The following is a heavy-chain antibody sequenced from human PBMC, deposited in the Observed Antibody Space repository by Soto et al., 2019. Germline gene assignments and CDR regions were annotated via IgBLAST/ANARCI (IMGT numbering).Heavy chain of an antibody. V-gene: IGHV1-69*13. CDR2: IIPIFGTA. J-gene: IGHJ6*04. Sequence: AVKVSCKAAGGTFSSYAISWVRQAPGQGLEWMGGIIPIFGTANYAQKFQGRVTITADESTSTAYMELSSLRSEDTAVYYCARGELWDSNXYCYXGXDVGGKGNSVSVPS. D-gene: IGHD3-22*01. CDR3: ARGELWDSNXYCYXGXDV. CDR1: GGTFSSYA.